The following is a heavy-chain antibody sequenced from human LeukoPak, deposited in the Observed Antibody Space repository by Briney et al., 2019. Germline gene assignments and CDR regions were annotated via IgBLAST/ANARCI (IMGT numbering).Heavy chain of an antibody. Sequence: SETLSLTCAVYGGSFSRYYWSWIRQPPGKGLEWIAEIDHRGDTNYNPSVKSRVTISVDTSKNQFSLKVRSLSAADTAVYYCARGATTSETGYFDFWGQGTLVTVSS. J-gene: IGHJ4*03. V-gene: IGHV4-34*01. CDR1: GGSFSRYY. CDR2: IDHRGDT. D-gene: IGHD1-1*01. CDR3: ARGATTSETGYFDF.